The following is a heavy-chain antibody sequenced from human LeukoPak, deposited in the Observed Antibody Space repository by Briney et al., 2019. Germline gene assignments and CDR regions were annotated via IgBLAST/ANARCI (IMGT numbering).Heavy chain of an antibody. J-gene: IGHJ4*02. CDR2: IRSKAYGGTT. D-gene: IGHD6-6*01. CDR3: TGSIAARMVYWTGRRDY. V-gene: IGHV3-49*04. Sequence: GGSLRLSCTASGFTFGDYAMSWVRQAPGKGLEWVGFIRSKAYGGTTEYAASVKGRFTISRDDSKSIAYLQMNSLKTEDTAVYYCTGSIAARMVYWTGRRDYWGQGTLVTVSS. CDR1: GFTFGDYA.